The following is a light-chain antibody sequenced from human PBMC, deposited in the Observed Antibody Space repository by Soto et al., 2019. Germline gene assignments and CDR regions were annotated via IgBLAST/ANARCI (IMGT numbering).Light chain of an antibody. CDR2: GAS. CDR3: HHYDNSPPFP. CDR1: QTINNRY. J-gene: IGKJ3*01. V-gene: IGKV3-20*01. Sequence: EIVLTQSPGTLSLSPGERAILSCRASQTINNRYLAWYQQMPGRAPRLLIHGASSRAAGIPDRFSGSGSGTDFTLTINRLEPEHFAVYYCHHYDNSPPFPFGPGTTVDF.